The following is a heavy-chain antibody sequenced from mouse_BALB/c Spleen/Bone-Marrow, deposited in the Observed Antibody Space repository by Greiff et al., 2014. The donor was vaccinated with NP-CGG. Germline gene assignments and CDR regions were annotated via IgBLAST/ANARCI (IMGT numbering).Heavy chain of an antibody. D-gene: IGHD2-10*02. CDR2: ISSGGST. V-gene: IGHV5-6-5*01. CDR1: GFTFSSYA. Sequence: EVQRVESGGGLVKPGGSLKLSCAASGFTFSSYAMSWVRQTPEKRLEWVASISSGGSTYYPDSVKGRFPISRDNARNILYLQMSSLRSEDTAMYYCAKRGAYGNFWFAYWGQGTLVTVSA. CDR3: AKRGAYGNFWFAY. J-gene: IGHJ3*01.